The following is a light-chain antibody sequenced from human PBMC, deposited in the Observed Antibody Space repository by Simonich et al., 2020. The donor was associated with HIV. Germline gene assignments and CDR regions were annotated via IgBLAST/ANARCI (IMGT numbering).Light chain of an antibody. J-gene: IGKJ4*01. CDR1: QSVLYSSNNKNY. V-gene: IGKV4-1*01. CDR2: WAA. Sequence: DIVMTQSPDSLAVSLGERATINCKSSQSVLYSSNNKNYLAWYQQKPGQPPKLLIYWAATRESGVPDRFSGSGSGTDFTLTISSLQAEDVAVYYCQQYYSTPVLTFGGGTKVETK. CDR3: QQYYSTPVLT.